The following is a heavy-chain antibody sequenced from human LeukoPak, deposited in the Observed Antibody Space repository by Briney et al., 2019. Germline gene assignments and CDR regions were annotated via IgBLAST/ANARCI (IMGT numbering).Heavy chain of an antibody. CDR1: GGTFSSYA. CDR3: ASPQYYYDSSGSAFDI. Sequence: SVKVSCKASGGTFSSYAISWVRQAPGQGLEWMGGIIPIFGTANYAQKFQGRVTITADESTSTAYMELSSLRSEDTAVYYCASPQYYYDSSGSAFDIWGRGTMVTVSS. D-gene: IGHD3-22*01. CDR2: IIPIFGTA. J-gene: IGHJ3*02. V-gene: IGHV1-69*13.